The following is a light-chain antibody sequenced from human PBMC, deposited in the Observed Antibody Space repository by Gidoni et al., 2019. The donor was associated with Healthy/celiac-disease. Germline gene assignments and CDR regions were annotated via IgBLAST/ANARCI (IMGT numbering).Light chain of an antibody. V-gene: IGLV2-23*01. CDR2: EGS. CDR3: CSYAGSSTYVV. J-gene: IGLJ2*01. Sequence: QSALTQPASVSGSPGQSITISCTGTISDVGSYNLVSWYQQHPGKAPKLIIYEGSKRPSGVSNRFSGSKSGNTASLTISGLQAEDEADYYCCSYAGSSTYVVFGGGTKLTVL. CDR1: ISDVGSYNL.